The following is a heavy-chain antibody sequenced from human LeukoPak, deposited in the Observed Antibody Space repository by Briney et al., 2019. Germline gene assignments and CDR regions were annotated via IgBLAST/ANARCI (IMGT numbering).Heavy chain of an antibody. CDR3: AARTQTDHRHIDY. D-gene: IGHD1-1*01. CDR1: GGSISSSNW. CDR2: IYHSGST. Sequence: SETLSLTCAVSGGSISSSNWWSWVRQPPGKGLEWIGEIYHSGSTNYNPSLKSRVTISVDKSKNQFSLKLSSVTAADTAVYYCAARTQTDHRHIDYWGQGTLATVSS. V-gene: IGHV4-4*02. J-gene: IGHJ4*02.